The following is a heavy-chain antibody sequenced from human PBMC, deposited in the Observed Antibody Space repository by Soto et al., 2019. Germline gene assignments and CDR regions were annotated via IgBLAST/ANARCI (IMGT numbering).Heavy chain of an antibody. V-gene: IGHV4-59*01. J-gene: IGHJ4*02. CDR3: ARLQKLLWLDFDS. CDR2: IYYSGST. Sequence: SETLSLTCTVSGGSISSYYWSWIRQPPWKGLEWIGYIYYSGSTNYNPSLTSRVTISVDTSKNQFSLKLSSVTAADTAVYYCARLQKLLWLDFDSWGQGTLVTVSS. D-gene: IGHD5-18*01. CDR1: GGSISSYY.